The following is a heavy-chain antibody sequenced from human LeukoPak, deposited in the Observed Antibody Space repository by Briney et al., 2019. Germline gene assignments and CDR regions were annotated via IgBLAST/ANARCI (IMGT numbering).Heavy chain of an antibody. Sequence: SETLSLTCTVSGGSISSSSYYWGWLRQPPGKGLEWIGSIYYSGSTYYNPSLKSRVTISVDTSKNQFSLKLSSVTAADTAVYYCARRVGYCSSTSCYQDYWGQGTLVTVSS. J-gene: IGHJ4*02. CDR3: ARRVGYCSSTSCYQDY. D-gene: IGHD2-2*01. V-gene: IGHV4-39*01. CDR2: IYYSGST. CDR1: GGSISSSSYY.